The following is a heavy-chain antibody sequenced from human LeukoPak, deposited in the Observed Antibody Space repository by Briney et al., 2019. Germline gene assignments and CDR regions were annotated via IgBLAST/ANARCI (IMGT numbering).Heavy chain of an antibody. CDR2: IYPGDSDT. D-gene: IGHD6-6*01. J-gene: IGHJ6*03. CDR1: GYSFTSYW. Sequence: GKSLKISCKGSGYSFTSYWIGWVRQMPGKGLEWMGIIYPGDSDTRYSPSFQGQVTISADKSISTAYLQWSSLKASDTAMYYCARHAGSSSYYYYMDVWGKGTTVTVSS. CDR3: ARHAGSSSYYYYMDV. V-gene: IGHV5-51*01.